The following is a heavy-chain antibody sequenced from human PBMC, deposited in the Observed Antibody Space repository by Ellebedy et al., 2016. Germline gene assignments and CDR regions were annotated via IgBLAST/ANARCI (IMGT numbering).Heavy chain of an antibody. V-gene: IGHV1-2*04. CDR1: GYTFTTYY. Sequence: ASVKVSCKASGYTFTTYYMHWVRQAPGRGLEWMGWINPNSGGTNYAQKFQGWVTMTRDTSISTAYMELSRLRSDDTAVYYCARGGVATIKNFDYWGQGTLVTVSS. D-gene: IGHD5-12*01. CDR3: ARGGVATIKNFDY. J-gene: IGHJ4*02. CDR2: INPNSGGT.